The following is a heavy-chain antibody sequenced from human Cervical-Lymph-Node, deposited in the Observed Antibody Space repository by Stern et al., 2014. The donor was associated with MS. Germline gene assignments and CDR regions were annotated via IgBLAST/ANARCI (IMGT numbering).Heavy chain of an antibody. CDR3: AREGYDGIDN. J-gene: IGHJ4*02. D-gene: IGHD3-3*01. V-gene: IGHV4-59*01. Sequence: VQLVGSCPGLVQPSETLSLTCIVSGGSISSYYWSWIRQPPGKGLEWIGYIYSSGTTNYNPSLKVRVTISVDTSKNQFSLKLNSVTAADTAIYYCAREGYDGIDNWGQGTLVTVSS. CDR1: GGSISSYY. CDR2: IYSSGTT.